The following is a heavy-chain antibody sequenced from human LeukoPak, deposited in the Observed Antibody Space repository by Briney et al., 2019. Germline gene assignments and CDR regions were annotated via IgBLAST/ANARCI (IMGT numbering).Heavy chain of an antibody. CDR1: GYTFTNYV. D-gene: IGHD5-18*01. CDR3: AIQVDTVMALPDY. Sequence: ASVKVSCKASGYTFTNYVISWVRQAPGQGLEWMGWISGYNGNTNYAQNVQGRVSMTTDTSTSTAYMELKSLRSNDNAVYYCAIQVDTVMALPDYWGQGTLVTVPS. V-gene: IGHV1-18*01. CDR2: ISGYNGNT. J-gene: IGHJ4*02.